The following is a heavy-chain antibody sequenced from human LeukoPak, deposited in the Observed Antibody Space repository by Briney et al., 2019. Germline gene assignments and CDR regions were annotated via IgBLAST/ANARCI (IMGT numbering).Heavy chain of an antibody. Sequence: ASVKVSCKASGYTFTGYYMHWVRQAPGQGRKWMGWINPNSGGTNYAQKFQGRVTMTRDTSIRTAYMELSRLRSADTAVYYCARLSTLAAAARDYWGQGTLVTVSS. CDR3: ARLSTLAAAARDY. J-gene: IGHJ4*02. D-gene: IGHD6-13*01. CDR2: INPNSGGT. V-gene: IGHV1-2*02. CDR1: GYTFTGYY.